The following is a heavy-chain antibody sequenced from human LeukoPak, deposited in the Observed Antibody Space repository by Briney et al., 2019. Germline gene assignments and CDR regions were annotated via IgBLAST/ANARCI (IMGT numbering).Heavy chain of an antibody. CDR1: GGSITNYY. CDR3: AREGNDYASLYYYYGMDV. D-gene: IGHD4-17*01. J-gene: IGHJ6*02. Sequence: PSETLSLTCAVSGGSITNYYWSWIRQPAGKGLEWIGRVHSSRGSNYNPSLKSRVTMSVDTSKNQFSLKLSSVTAADTAVYYCAREGNDYASLYYYYGMDVWGQGTTVTVSS. V-gene: IGHV4-4*07. CDR2: VHSSRGS.